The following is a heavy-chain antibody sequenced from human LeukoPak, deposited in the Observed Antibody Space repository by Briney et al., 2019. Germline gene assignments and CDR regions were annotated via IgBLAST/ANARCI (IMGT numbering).Heavy chain of an antibody. V-gene: IGHV3-23*01. CDR1: GFTFSSYA. CDR3: VKASAKKYDDY. D-gene: IGHD2/OR15-2a*01. Sequence: GGSLRLSCEASGFTFSSYAMSWVRQAPGKGLEWVSGISGSDGSTHYADSVKGRITISRDNSKNTLYLQMNSLRAVDTAVYYCVKASAKKYDDYWGQGTLVTVS. J-gene: IGHJ4*02. CDR2: ISGSDGST.